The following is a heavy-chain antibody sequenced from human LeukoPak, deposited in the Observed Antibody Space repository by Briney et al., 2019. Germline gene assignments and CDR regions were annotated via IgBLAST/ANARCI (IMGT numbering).Heavy chain of an antibody. CDR1: GYIFTKYY. D-gene: IGHD3-3*02. CDR2: INPSSGTT. V-gene: IGHV1-46*01. Sequence: ASVRVSCKASGYIFTKYYIHWVRRAPGQGLEWMGRINPSSGTTSYPQKFQGRVTMTRDTSTATVYLDLSRLRSDDTALHYCARDRAFAGTKEDAFDNWGQGTMVTVSS. CDR3: ARDRAFAGTKEDAFDN. J-gene: IGHJ3*02.